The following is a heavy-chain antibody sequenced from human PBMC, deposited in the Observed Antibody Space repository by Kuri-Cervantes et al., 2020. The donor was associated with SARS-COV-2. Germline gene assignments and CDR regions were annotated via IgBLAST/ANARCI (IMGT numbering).Heavy chain of an antibody. CDR3: ARDWDYDFWSGYSQNYYYYYGMDV. D-gene: IGHD3-3*01. V-gene: IGHV3-30*01. Sequence: GGSLRLSCAASGFTFSSYAMHWVRQAPGKGLEWVAVISYDGSNKYYADSVKGRFTISRDNSKNTLYLQMNSLRAEDTAVYYCARDWDYDFWSGYSQNYYYYYGMDVWGQGTTVTVSS. J-gene: IGHJ6*02. CDR1: GFTFSSYA. CDR2: ISYDGSNK.